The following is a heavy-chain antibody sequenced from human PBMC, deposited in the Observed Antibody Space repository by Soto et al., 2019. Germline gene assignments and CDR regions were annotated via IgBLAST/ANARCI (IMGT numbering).Heavy chain of an antibody. CDR2: IYYSGST. Sequence: SETLSLTCTVSGGSISSGDYYWSWIRQPPGKGLEWIGYIYYSGSTYYNPSLKSRVTISVDTSKNQFSLKLSSVTAADTAVYYCARQTLDIVATNGWLCEFDYWGQGTLVTVSS. CDR1: GGSISSGDYY. V-gene: IGHV4-39*01. CDR3: ARQTLDIVATNGWLCEFDY. D-gene: IGHD5-12*01. J-gene: IGHJ4*02.